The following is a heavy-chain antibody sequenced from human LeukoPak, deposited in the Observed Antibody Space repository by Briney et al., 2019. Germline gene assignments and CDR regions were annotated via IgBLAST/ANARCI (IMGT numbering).Heavy chain of an antibody. J-gene: IGHJ4*02. CDR2: ITSSSSST. D-gene: IGHD4-17*01. CDR3: ARVIGSYGDSAY. Sequence: GGSLRLSCAASGFTFSSFSMNWVHQAPGKGLEWISYITSSSSSTYYADSVKGRFTISRDNAKNSLYLHMNSLRAEDTAVYYCARVIGSYGDSAYWGQGTLVTVSS. CDR1: GFTFSSFS. V-gene: IGHV3-48*04.